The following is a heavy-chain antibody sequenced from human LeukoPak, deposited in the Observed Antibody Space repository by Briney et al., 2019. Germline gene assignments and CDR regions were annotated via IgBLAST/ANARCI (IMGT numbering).Heavy chain of an antibody. V-gene: IGHV3-21*01. J-gene: IGHJ4*02. CDR2: ISSTSTYI. CDR3: ARDPGYYDSSGYLDY. Sequence: PGGSLRLSCAASGFTFSNYSMNWVRQAPGKGLEWVSSISSTSTYIYYADSLKGRFTISRDNAKNSLYLQMNSLRAEDTAVYYCARDPGYYDSSGYLDYWGQGTLVTVSS. CDR1: GFTFSNYS. D-gene: IGHD3-22*01.